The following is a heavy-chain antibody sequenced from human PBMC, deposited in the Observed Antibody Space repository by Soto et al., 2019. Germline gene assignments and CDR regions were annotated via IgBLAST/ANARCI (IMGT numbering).Heavy chain of an antibody. V-gene: IGHV4-30-4*01. CDR3: ARERGQGVVRGVIITLAFDI. J-gene: IGHJ3*02. CDR1: GGSISSGDYY. D-gene: IGHD3-10*01. Sequence: QVQLQESGPGLVKPSQTLSLTCTVSGGSISSGDYYWSWIRQPPGKGLEWIGYIYYSGSTYYNPSLKSRVTISVDTSKNQFSLKLRSVTAADTAVYYCARERGQGVVRGVIITLAFDIWGQGTMVTVSS. CDR2: IYYSGST.